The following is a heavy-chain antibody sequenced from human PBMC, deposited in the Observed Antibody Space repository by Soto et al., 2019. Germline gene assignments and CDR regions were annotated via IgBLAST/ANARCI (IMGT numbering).Heavy chain of an antibody. CDR3: GSDRRFGNGYNLGFDY. CDR2: ISFDGSNK. Sequence: QVQLVESGGGVVQPGRSLRLSCAASGFTFSSYAMQWVRQAPGKGLEWVAVISFDGSNKYYADSVKDRFTVSRDNSKNTLYVQMNSLRAEDTAVYYGGSDRRFGNGYNLGFDYWGQGTLVTVSS. V-gene: IGHV3-30-3*01. CDR1: GFTFSSYA. D-gene: IGHD5-12*01. J-gene: IGHJ4*02.